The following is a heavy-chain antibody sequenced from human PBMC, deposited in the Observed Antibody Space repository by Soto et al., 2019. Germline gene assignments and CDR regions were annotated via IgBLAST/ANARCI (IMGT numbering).Heavy chain of an antibody. CDR3: ARARRLAYCGVDCYPPGWFDP. D-gene: IGHD2-21*02. V-gene: IGHV1-69*01. Sequence: APGQGLEGMGGIIPIFGTANYAQKFQGRVTITADGSTSTAYMELSSLRSEDTAVYYCARARRLAYCGVDCYPPGWFDPWGQGTLVTAPS. J-gene: IGHJ5*02. CDR2: IIPIFGTA.